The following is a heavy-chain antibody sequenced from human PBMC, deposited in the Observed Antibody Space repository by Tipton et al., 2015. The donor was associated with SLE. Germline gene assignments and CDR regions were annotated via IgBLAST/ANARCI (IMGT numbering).Heavy chain of an antibody. CDR3: ARGVRRGLGSYVLDY. D-gene: IGHD3-10*01. CDR2: MNSKSGDT. CDR1: GYTFGTYD. J-gene: IGHJ4*02. Sequence: QLVQSGAEVKKPGASVMVSCKASGYTFGTYDVNWVRQATGQGLEWMGWMNSKSGDTAFAQKFKGRVTMTRNTSISTAYMELRSLTSEDTAVYFCARGVRRGLGSYVLDYWGQGTLVPVSS. V-gene: IGHV1-8*01.